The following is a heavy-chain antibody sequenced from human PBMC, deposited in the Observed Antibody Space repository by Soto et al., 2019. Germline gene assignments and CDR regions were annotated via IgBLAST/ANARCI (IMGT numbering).Heavy chain of an antibody. CDR2: IYYNGAT. J-gene: IGHJ5*02. CDR3: ARIVGATSGWFDP. Sequence: QVQLQESGPGLVRPSQTLSLTCAVSGGSSSSREYYWTWIRQPPGKGLEWNGHIYYNGATNYNPSRKSRISVSVDTSKDQFSLGLSSVTAAETAMYYCARIVGATSGWFDPWGQGTLVTVSS. V-gene: IGHV4-30-4*01. CDR1: GGSSSSREYY. D-gene: IGHD1-26*01.